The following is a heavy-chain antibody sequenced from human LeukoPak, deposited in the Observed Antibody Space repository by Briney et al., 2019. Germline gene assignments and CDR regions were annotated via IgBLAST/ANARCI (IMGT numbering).Heavy chain of an antibody. Sequence: GRSLRLSCAASGFTFSSYAMHWVRQAPGKGLEWVAVISYDGSNRYYADSVKGRFTISRDNSKNTLYLQMNSLRAEDTAVYYCARDGSSWLYYYYYGMDVWGQGTTVTVSS. CDR3: ARDGSSWLYYYYYGMDV. J-gene: IGHJ6*02. CDR1: GFTFSSYA. V-gene: IGHV3-30*04. D-gene: IGHD6-13*01. CDR2: ISYDGSNR.